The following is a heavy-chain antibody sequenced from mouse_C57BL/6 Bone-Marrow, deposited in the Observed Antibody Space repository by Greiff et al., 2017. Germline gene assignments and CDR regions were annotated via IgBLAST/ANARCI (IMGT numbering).Heavy chain of an antibody. D-gene: IGHD2-4*01. CDR2: INPSNGGT. V-gene: IGHV1-53*01. CDR3: ARDDYDEGYFDY. J-gene: IGHJ2*01. Sequence: VQLQQPGTELVKPGASVKLSCKASGYTFTSYWMHWVKQRPGQGLEWIGNINPSNGGTNYNEKFKSKATLTVDTSSSTAYMQLSSLTSEDSAVYYCARDDYDEGYFDYWGQGTTLTVSS. CDR1: GYTFTSYW.